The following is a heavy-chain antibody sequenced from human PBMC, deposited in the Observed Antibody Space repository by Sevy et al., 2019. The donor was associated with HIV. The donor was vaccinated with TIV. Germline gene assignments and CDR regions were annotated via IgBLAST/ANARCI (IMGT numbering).Heavy chain of an antibody. D-gene: IGHD3-22*01. Sequence: ASVKVSCKVSGYTLTQLSMHWVRQAPGKGLEWMGSFDPEDGETLYAQKFQGRVTMTEDTYTDTAYMELRSLRSEDKAVYYCATTKDYYDSSGSPFDYWGQGTLVTVSS. CDR2: FDPEDGET. CDR1: GYTLTQLS. J-gene: IGHJ4*02. CDR3: ATTKDYYDSSGSPFDY. V-gene: IGHV1-24*01.